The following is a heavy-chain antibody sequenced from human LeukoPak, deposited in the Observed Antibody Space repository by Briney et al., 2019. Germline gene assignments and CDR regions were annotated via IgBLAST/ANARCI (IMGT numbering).Heavy chain of an antibody. D-gene: IGHD3-22*01. J-gene: IGHJ4*02. CDR1: GYSLSSGYY. V-gene: IGHV4-38-2*02. CDR2: IYHSGST. CDR3: ARGDTMIAVVSFDY. Sequence: SETLSLTCTVSGYSLSSGYYWGWIRQPPGKGLEWIGSIYHSGSTYYNPSLKSRVTISVDTSKNQFSLKLSSVTAADTAVYYCARGDTMIAVVSFDYWGQGTLVTVSS.